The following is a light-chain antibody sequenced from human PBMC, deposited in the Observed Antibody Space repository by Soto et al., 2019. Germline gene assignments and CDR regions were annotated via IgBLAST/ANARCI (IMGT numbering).Light chain of an antibody. V-gene: IGKV3-11*01. J-gene: IGKJ4*01. Sequence: VLTQSPATLSLSPGERATLSCRASQTVSRYLAWYQQKPGQAPRLLIYYASNRATGIPARFSGSGSGTDYTLTISSLEPDDFAVYYCQQRSTGHFLTLGGGTKVEI. CDR1: QTVSRY. CDR2: YAS. CDR3: QQRSTGHFLT.